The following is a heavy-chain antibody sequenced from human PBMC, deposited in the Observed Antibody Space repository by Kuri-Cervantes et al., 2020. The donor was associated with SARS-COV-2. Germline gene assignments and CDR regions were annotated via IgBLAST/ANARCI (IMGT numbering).Heavy chain of an antibody. CDR2: IYTSGST. CDR3: ARELGYSSAWSQGDYFDN. Sequence: SETLSLTCTVSGGSISSYYWSWIRQPAGKGLEWIGRIYTSGSTNYNPSLKSRVTISVDTSKNQFSLKLSSVTAADTAVYYCARELGYSSAWSQGDYFDNWGRGTLVTVSS. J-gene: IGHJ4*02. V-gene: IGHV4-4*07. CDR1: GGSISSYY. D-gene: IGHD6-19*01.